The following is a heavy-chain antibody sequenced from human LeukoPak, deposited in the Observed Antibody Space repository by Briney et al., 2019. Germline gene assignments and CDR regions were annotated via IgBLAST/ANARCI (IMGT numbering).Heavy chain of an antibody. Sequence: ASVKVSCKASGYPFTSYGINWVRQAPGQGLEWVGWISAYNGNINYAQKLQGRVTMTTDTSTSTAYMELRSLRSDDTAVYYCARSDGSRWNYYYYGIDVWGKGTTVTVSS. CDR3: ARSDGSRWNYYYYGIDV. J-gene: IGHJ6*04. CDR2: ISAYNGNI. D-gene: IGHD6-13*01. V-gene: IGHV1-18*04. CDR1: GYPFTSYG.